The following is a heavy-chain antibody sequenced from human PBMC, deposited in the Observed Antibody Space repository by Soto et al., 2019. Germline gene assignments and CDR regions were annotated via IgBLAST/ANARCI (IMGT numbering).Heavy chain of an antibody. J-gene: IGHJ4*02. V-gene: IGHV3-74*01. CDR1: GFTFSSYW. CDR2: INSDGSST. D-gene: IGHD2-15*01. Sequence: GESLKISCAASGFTFSSYWMHWVRQAPGKGLVWVSRINSDGSSTSYADSVKGRFTISRDNAKNTLDLQMNRLRAEDTAVYYCASLGYCSGGSCSKTFDYWGQGTLVTVSS. CDR3: ASLGYCSGGSCSKTFDY.